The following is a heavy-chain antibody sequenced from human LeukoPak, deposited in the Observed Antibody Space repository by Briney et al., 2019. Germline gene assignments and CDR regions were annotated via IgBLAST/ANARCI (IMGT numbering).Heavy chain of an antibody. Sequence: GGSLRLSCAASGFTFSDYYMSWLRQAPGKGLEWVSYISSSGSTIYYADSVKGRFTISRDNAKNSLYLQMNSLRAEDTAVYYCAKDQDSSSPYYYYGMDVWGQGTTVTVSS. CDR1: GFTFSDYY. J-gene: IGHJ6*02. CDR2: ISSSGSTI. D-gene: IGHD6-6*01. V-gene: IGHV3-11*01. CDR3: AKDQDSSSPYYYYGMDV.